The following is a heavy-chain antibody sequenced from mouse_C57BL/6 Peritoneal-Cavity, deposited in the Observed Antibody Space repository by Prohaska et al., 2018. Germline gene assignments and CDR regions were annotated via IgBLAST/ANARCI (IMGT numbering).Heavy chain of an antibody. D-gene: IGHD1-1*01. CDR1: GYAFTGHW. V-gene: IGHV1-55*01. J-gene: IGHJ2*01. Sequence: QVQLQQPGAELVKPGASAMMSCKASGYAFTGHWITWVKQRPGQGLEWIGDIYTGSGSSYYNENFKNKATLTVDTSSSTAYMQLNSLTSEDSAVFYCARWGSSHFDYWGQGTTLTVSS. CDR3: ARWGSSHFDY. CDR2: IYTGSGSS.